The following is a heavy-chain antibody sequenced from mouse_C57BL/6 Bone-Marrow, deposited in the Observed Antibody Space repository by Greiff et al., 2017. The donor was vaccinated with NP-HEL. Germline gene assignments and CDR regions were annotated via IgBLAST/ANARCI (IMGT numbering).Heavy chain of an antibody. CDR1: GYTFTSYW. J-gene: IGHJ2*01. CDR2: IYPGSGST. D-gene: IGHD2-4*01. Sequence: QVQLKQPGAELVKPGASVKMSCKASGYTFTSYWITWVKQRPGQGLEWIGDIYPGSGSTNYNEKFKSKATLTVDTSSSTAYMQLSSLTSEDSAVYYCARPGDYPYYFDYWGQGTTLTVSS. V-gene: IGHV1-55*01. CDR3: ARPGDYPYYFDY.